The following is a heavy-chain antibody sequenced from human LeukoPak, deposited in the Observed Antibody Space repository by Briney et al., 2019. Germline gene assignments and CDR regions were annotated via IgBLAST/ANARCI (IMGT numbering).Heavy chain of an antibody. CDR3: VRDLGVDTTMIFFDY. D-gene: IGHD5-18*01. V-gene: IGHV1-18*01. CDR2: ISAYNGNI. J-gene: IGHJ4*02. CDR1: GYTFTGFG. Sequence: ASVKVSCKASGYTFTGFGISWVRQAPGQGLEWMGWISAYNGNINYAQKLQGRVTMTTDISTSTAYMEVRSLRSEDTAVYYCVRDLGVDTTMIFFDYWGQGSVVTVSS.